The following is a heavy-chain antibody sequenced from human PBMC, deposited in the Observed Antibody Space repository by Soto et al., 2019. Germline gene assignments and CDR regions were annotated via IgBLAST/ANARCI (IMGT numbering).Heavy chain of an antibody. J-gene: IGHJ4*02. CDR1: GCSICSYY. V-gene: IGHV4-59*08. Sequence: PSETLSITCTVSGCSICSYYWSWIRQPPGKGLEWIGYIYYSGSTNYNPSLKSRVTISVDTSKNQFSLKLRSVTAADTAVYYCARLGMIAAANFDYWGQGTLVTVSS. CDR2: IYYSGST. D-gene: IGHD6-13*01. CDR3: ARLGMIAAANFDY.